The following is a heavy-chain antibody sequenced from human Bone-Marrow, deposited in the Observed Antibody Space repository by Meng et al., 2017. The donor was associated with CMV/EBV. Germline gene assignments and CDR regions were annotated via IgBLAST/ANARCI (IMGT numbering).Heavy chain of an antibody. Sequence: GESLKISCAASGFTFSSYSMNWVRQAPGKGLEWVANISPDGGEEQCVDSVKGRFTMSRDNVKNSLYLQVNSLRVEDTALYYCVRNSGWGRFDDWGQGTLVTVSS. D-gene: IGHD6-19*01. CDR3: VRNSGWGRFDD. CDR1: GFTFSSYS. V-gene: IGHV3-7*01. J-gene: IGHJ4*02. CDR2: ISPDGGEE.